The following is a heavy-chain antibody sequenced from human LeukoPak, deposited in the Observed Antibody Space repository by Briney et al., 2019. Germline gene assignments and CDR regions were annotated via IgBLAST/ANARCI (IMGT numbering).Heavy chain of an antibody. V-gene: IGHV4-59*02. CDR1: GGSVSNYH. D-gene: IGHD5-24*01. CDR2: ILNSGSA. J-gene: IGHJ5*02. Sequence: SETLSLTCTVSGGSVSNYHWSWIRQPPGKGLEWIGYILNSGSATYSPSLKSRVTISVDTSKNQFSLKVSSMTAADTAIYYCPRGRDGYDPWGQGTLVIVSS. CDR3: PRGRDGYDP.